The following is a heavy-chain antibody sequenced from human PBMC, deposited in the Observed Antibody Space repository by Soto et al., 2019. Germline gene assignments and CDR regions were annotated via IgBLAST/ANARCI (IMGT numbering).Heavy chain of an antibody. D-gene: IGHD3-3*01. Sequence: PSETLSLTCTVSGGSISSYYWSWIRQPPGKGLEWIGYIYYSGSTNYNPSLKSRVTISVDTSKNQFSLKLSSVTAADTAVYYCARSITIFGVVTSFDPWGQGTLVTVSS. CDR1: GGSISSYY. J-gene: IGHJ5*02. V-gene: IGHV4-59*08. CDR2: IYYSGST. CDR3: ARSITIFGVVTSFDP.